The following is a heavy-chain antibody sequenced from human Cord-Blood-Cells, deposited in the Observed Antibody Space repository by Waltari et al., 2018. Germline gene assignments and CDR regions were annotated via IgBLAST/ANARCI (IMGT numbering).Heavy chain of an antibody. D-gene: IGHD6-19*01. Sequence: EVQLVESGGGLIQPGGSLRLSCAASGFTVSSHYMSSVRQAPGKGLEWVSVIYSGGSTYYADSVKGRFTISRDNSKNTLYLQMNSLRAEDTAVYYCARVGVAAPRGWFDPWGQGTLVTVSS. CDR2: IYSGGST. V-gene: IGHV3-53*01. CDR1: GFTVSSHY. CDR3: ARVGVAAPRGWFDP. J-gene: IGHJ5*02.